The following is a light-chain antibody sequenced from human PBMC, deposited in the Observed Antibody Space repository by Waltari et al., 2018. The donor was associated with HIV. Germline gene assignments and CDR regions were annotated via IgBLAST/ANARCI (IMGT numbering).Light chain of an antibody. V-gene: IGKV1-39*01. CDR2: GAS. J-gene: IGKJ1*01. Sequence: DIHLTQSPSSLSASVGGRVTITCRSRQSISTYLNWYQQKPGKAPEALIYGASNLESGVPSRFSGSRSGADFTLTISNLQPEDFATYYCQQSYGTWTFGQGTKVEIK. CDR1: QSISTY. CDR3: QQSYGTWT.